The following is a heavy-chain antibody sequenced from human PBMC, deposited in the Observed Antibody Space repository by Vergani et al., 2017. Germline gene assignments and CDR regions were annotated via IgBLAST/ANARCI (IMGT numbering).Heavy chain of an antibody. Sequence: QVQLQESGPGLVKPSQTLSLTCTVSGGSISSGDYYWGWIRQPPGKGLEWIGSIYYSWSTYYNPSLKSRVTISVDTSKNQFSLKLSSVTAADTAVYYCARDPTGLEDDWYFDLWGRGTLVTVSS. V-gene: IGHV4-39*07. J-gene: IGHJ2*01. CDR1: GGSISSGDYY. CDR3: ARDPTGLEDDWYFDL. CDR2: IYYSWST. D-gene: IGHD3-10*01.